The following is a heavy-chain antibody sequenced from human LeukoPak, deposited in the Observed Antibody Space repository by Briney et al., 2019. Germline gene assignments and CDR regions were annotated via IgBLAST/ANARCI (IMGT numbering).Heavy chain of an antibody. CDR2: FDPEDGET. CDR3: STDPFCVGDRLVWFDY. CDR1: GYTLTELT. Sequence: ASVKVSCKVPGYTLTELTMYWVRQAPGKGLEWMGGFDPEDGETIYEQKFQGRVTMTEDTSTDTAYMELSSLRSEDKAVYYCSTDPFCVGDRLVWFDYWGQGTLVTVSS. J-gene: IGHJ4*02. V-gene: IGHV1-24*01. D-gene: IGHD1-26*01.